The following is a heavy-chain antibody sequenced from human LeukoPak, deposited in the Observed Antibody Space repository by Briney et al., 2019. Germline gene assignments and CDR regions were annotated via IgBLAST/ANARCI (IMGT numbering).Heavy chain of an antibody. CDR1: GFIFNNYW. D-gene: IGHD1-26*01. V-gene: IGHV3-7*01. J-gene: IGHJ4*02. CDR2: MNADGSEK. Sequence: GGSLRLSCVASGFIFNNYWMSWVRQVPGKGLEWVANMNADGSEKHYVDSVKGRFTISRENAKNSLYLQMNSLRAEDTAVYYCARDFDSGSYIYYFDYWGQGTLVTVSS. CDR3: ARDFDSGSYIYYFDY.